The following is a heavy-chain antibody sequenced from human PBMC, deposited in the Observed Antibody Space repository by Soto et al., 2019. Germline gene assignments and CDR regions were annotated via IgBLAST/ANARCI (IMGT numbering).Heavy chain of an antibody. CDR1: GGSIRSDGYY. CDR3: VHHGGVPYYHDF. Sequence: QVQLQESGPGLLKPSQTLSLTCTVSGGSIRSDGYYWSWIRQRPGKGLEWIGYMNYRGITYYNPSLKSRLTISEDTSKNHFSLNLNSVTAADTAVYYCVHHGGVPYYHDFWGQGMLVTVSS. D-gene: IGHD2-8*01. CDR2: MNYRGIT. J-gene: IGHJ4*02. V-gene: IGHV4-31*03.